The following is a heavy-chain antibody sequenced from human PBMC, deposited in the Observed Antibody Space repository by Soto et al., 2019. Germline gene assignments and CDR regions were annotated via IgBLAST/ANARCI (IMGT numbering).Heavy chain of an antibody. CDR3: ARAVVYGSGSYSDYYYYGMDV. CDR1: GGTFNSYT. V-gene: IGHV1-69*02. J-gene: IGHJ6*02. Sequence: ASVKVSCKASGGTFNSYTISWVRQAPGQGLEWMGRIIPILGIANYAQKFQGRVTITADKSTSTAYMELSSLRSEDTAVYYCARAVVYGSGSYSDYYYYGMDVWG. CDR2: IIPILGIA. D-gene: IGHD3-10*01.